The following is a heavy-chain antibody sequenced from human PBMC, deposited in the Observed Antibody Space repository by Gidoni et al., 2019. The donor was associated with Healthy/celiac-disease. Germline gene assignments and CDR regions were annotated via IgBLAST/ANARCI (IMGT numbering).Heavy chain of an antibody. CDR1: GGSFSGYY. Sequence: QVQLQQWGAGLLKPSETLSLTCAVYGGSFSGYYWSWIRQPPGKGLEWIGEINHSGSTNYNPSLKSRVTISVDTSKNQFSLKLSSVTAADTAVYYCARGPTVMGWYFDLWGRGTLVTVSS. V-gene: IGHV4-34*01. D-gene: IGHD4-17*01. J-gene: IGHJ2*01. CDR2: INHSGST. CDR3: ARGPTVMGWYFDL.